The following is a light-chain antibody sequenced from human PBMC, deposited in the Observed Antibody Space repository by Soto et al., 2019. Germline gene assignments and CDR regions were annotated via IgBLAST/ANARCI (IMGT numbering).Light chain of an antibody. CDR3: QKYDSAPT. CDR2: RAS. V-gene: IGKV1-27*01. J-gene: IGKJ1*01. CDR1: QDIRNG. Sequence: EIHMTHSPSWRAGSVGYRVTITCRAGQDIRNGLAWYQQKPGKVPKLLIYRASTLQSGVPSRFSGSVSGTDFTLTISSLQTEDVATYYCQKYDSAPTFGQGTKVDI.